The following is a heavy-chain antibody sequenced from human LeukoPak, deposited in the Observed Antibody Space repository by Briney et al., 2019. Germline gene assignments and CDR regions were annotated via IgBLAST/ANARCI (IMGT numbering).Heavy chain of an antibody. J-gene: IGHJ4*02. CDR3: AKDRSSGCLDY. V-gene: IGHV3-30*18. CDR1: GFTFNSYD. D-gene: IGHD6-19*01. Sequence: GGSLRLSCAASGFTFNSYDMHWVRQPPGKGLEWVAVISYDGSNKYYGDSVKGRFTISRDNSKNTLSLQMNSLRVEDTAVYYCAKDRSSGCLDYWGQGTLVTVSS. CDR2: ISYDGSNK.